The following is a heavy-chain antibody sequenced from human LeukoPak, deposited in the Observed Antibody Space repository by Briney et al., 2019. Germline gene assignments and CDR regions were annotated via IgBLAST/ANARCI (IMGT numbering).Heavy chain of an antibody. J-gene: IGHJ4*02. CDR1: GFSFSSYW. Sequence: GGSLRLSCAASGFSFSSYWMSWVRQAPGKGLEWVANIKQDGSEKYYVDSVKCRFTISRDNAKNSLYLQMNSLRAEDTAVYYCAREARRDGDFFDYWGQGTLVTVSS. CDR3: AREARRDGDFFDY. D-gene: IGHD5-24*01. CDR2: IKQDGSEK. V-gene: IGHV3-7*01.